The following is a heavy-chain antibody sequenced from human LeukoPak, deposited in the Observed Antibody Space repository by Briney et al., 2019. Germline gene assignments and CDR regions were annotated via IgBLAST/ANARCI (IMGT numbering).Heavy chain of an antibody. V-gene: IGHV1-18*01. J-gene: IGHJ4*02. CDR1: GYTFTGYG. D-gene: IGHD4-17*01. CDR3: ARDKTTDYGDEVGLDY. CDR2: ISAYNGNT. Sequence: ASVKVSCKASGYTFTGYGISWVRQAPGQGLEWMARISAYNGNTNYAQKLQGRVTMTTDTSTSTAYMELRSLRSDDTAVYYCARDKTTDYGDEVGLDYWGQGTLVTVSS.